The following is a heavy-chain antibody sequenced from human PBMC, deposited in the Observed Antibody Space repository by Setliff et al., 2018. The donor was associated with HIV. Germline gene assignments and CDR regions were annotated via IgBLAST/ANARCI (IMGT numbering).Heavy chain of an antibody. D-gene: IGHD2-21*02. CDR1: GDSSSNDY. CDR3: ARYLFCGGDCYSGLDY. J-gene: IGHJ4*02. V-gene: IGHV4-4*08. CDR2: IHTSGTT. Sequence: SETLSLTCTVSGDSSSNDYWTWVRQPPGKGLEWIGNIHTSGTTKYNPSLNSRVTISVDMSKSQFSLRLSSVTAADTAMYYCARYLFCGGDCYSGLDYWGQGTLVTVSS.